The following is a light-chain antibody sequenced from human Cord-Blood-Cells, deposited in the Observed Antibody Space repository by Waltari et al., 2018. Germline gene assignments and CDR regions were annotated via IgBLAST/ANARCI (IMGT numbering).Light chain of an antibody. CDR2: AAS. Sequence: IQLTQSTSSLSASVGDRVTITCRASQGISSYLAWYQQKPGKAPKLLIYAASTLQSGVPSRFSGSGSGTDFTLTISSLQPEDFATYYCQQLNSYPHTFGQGTKLEIK. V-gene: IGKV1-9*01. J-gene: IGKJ2*01. CDR3: QQLNSYPHT. CDR1: QGISSY.